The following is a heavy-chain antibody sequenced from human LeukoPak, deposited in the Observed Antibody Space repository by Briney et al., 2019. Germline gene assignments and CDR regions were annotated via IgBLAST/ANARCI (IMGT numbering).Heavy chain of an antibody. CDR1: EFNFNTSP. D-gene: IGHD6-19*01. J-gene: IGHJ4*02. V-gene: IGHV3-21*06. CDR3: ARGAQWLVSPPFEY. CDR2: ISLGGKYI. Sequence: PGGSLRLSCAASEFNFNTSPMNWLRQAPGKGLEWVSSISLGGKYIYYADAVKGRFTISRDDAKNSLFLQMSGLRAEDTAVYYCARGAQWLVSPPFEYWGQGTLVTVSS.